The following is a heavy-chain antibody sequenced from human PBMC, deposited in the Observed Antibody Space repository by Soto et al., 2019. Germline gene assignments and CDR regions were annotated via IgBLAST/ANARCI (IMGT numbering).Heavy chain of an antibody. CDR3: ARNLGNYYVSVGGVVFDF. Sequence: GASVKVSCKASGYTFTSYGTSWVRQAPGQGLEWMGWISAYNGNTNYAQKLQGRVTMTTDTSTSTAYMELRSLRSDDTAVNYCARNLGNYYVSVGGVVFDFWGKGTMVT. J-gene: IGHJ3*01. CDR2: ISAYNGNT. V-gene: IGHV1-18*01. CDR1: GYTFTSYG. D-gene: IGHD3-22*01.